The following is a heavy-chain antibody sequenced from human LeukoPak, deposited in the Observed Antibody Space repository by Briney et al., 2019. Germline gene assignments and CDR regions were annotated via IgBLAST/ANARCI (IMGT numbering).Heavy chain of an antibody. J-gene: IGHJ5*02. CDR3: ARDRSAAAGFPNWFDP. CDR1: GDSVSSNSAA. V-gene: IGHV6-1*01. CDR2: TYYRSKWYN. Sequence: SQTLSLTCAISGDSVSSNSAAWNWIRQSPSRGLEWLGRTYYRSKWYNDYAVSVKGRITINPDTSKNQFSLQLNSVTPEDTAVYYCARDRSAAAGFPNWFDPWGQGTLVTVSS. D-gene: IGHD6-13*01.